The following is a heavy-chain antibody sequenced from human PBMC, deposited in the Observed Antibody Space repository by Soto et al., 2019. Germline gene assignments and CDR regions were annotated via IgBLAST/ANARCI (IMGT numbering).Heavy chain of an antibody. J-gene: IGHJ6*02. Sequence: QVQLVQSGAEVKKPGSSVKVSCKASGGTFSSYAISWVRQAPGQGLEWMGGIIPIFGTANYAQKFQGRVTITADKSTSTAYMELSSLRSEDTAVYYCARLPGYCSSTSCPPYYYGMDVWGQGTTVTVSS. CDR1: GGTFSSYA. V-gene: IGHV1-69*06. CDR2: IIPIFGTA. D-gene: IGHD2-2*01. CDR3: ARLPGYCSSTSCPPYYYGMDV.